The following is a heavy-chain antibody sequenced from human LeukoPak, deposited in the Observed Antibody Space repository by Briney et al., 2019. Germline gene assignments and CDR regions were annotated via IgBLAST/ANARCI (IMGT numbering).Heavy chain of an antibody. D-gene: IGHD6-19*01. CDR3: ARDFSGWYYFDY. CDR1: GFNFSDYY. CDR2: ISSSGSTI. Sequence: GGSLRLPCAASGFNFSDYYMSWIRQAPGKGLEGVSYISSSGSTIYYAASVKGRFTISRDNAKNSLYLQMNSRRAEDTALYYCARDFSGWYYFDYWGQGTLVTVSS. J-gene: IGHJ4*02. V-gene: IGHV3-11*01.